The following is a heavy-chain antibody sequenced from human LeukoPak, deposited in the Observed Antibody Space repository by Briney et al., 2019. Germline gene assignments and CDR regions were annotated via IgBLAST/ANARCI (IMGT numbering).Heavy chain of an antibody. CDR2: IYYSGST. CDR3: ARVYSSSWYDPYYFDY. J-gene: IGHJ4*02. V-gene: IGHV4-59*01. CDR1: GGSISSYY. D-gene: IGHD6-13*01. Sequence: ASETLSLTCTVSGGSISSYYWSGIRQPPGKGREWIGYIYYSGSTNYNPSLKSRVTISVDTSKNQFSLKLSSVTAADTAVYYCARVYSSSWYDPYYFDYWGQGTLVTVSS.